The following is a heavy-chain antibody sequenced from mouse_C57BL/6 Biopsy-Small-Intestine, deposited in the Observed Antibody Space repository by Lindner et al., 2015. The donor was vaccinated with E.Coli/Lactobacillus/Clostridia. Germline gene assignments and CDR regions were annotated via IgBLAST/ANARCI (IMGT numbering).Heavy chain of an antibody. Sequence: VQLRGRRGGALVRPGGSLKLSCAASGFTFSDYGMHWVRQAPEKGLEWIAYISRGGGTIYYADTVKGRFTISRDNAKNTLFLQMTSLRSEDTAMYFCARRGEDYFAMDYWGQGTSVTVSA. V-gene: IGHV5-17*01. J-gene: IGHJ4*01. CDR2: ISRGGGTI. CDR1: GFTFSDYG. CDR3: ARRGEDYFAMDY.